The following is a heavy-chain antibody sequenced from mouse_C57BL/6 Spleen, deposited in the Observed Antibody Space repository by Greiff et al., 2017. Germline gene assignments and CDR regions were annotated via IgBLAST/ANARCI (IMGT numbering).Heavy chain of an antibody. V-gene: IGHV5-6*01. CDR1: GFTFSSYG. J-gene: IGHJ4*01. D-gene: IGHD2-2*01. CDR3: ARHGYDRDSYAMDY. Sequence: EVKVVESGGDLVKPGGSLKLSCAASGFTFSSYGMSWVRQTPDKRLEWVATISSGGSYTYSPDSVKGRFTISRDNAKNTLYLQMSSLKSEDTAMYYCARHGYDRDSYAMDYWGQGTSVTVSS. CDR2: ISSGGSYT.